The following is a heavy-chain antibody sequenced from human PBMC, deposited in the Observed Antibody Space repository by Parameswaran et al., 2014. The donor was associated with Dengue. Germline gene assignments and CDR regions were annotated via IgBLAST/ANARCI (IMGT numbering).Heavy chain of an antibody. D-gene: IGHD2-21*02. J-gene: IGHJ4*02. CDR3: ARESHVGPTAISYFDY. V-gene: IGHV3-7*01. CDR2: IRQDGSDK. Sequence: WIRQPPGKGLEWVANIRQDGSDKYYADSVKGRFTISRDNAKNSLYLQMKSLRAEDTARYYCARESHVGPTAISYFDYWGQGALVTVSS.